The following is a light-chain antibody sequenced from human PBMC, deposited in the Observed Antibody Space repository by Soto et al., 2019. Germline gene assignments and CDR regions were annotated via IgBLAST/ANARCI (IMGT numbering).Light chain of an antibody. CDR1: SSDVGYYDY. Sequence: QSVLTQPASVSGSPGQSITISCTGTSSDVGYYDYVSWYQQHPGKAPKLLIYEVSNRPSGVSDRFSGSKSGNTASLTISGLQAEEEADYFCNSYTTTATRVFGTGTKVTVL. CDR2: EVS. CDR3: NSYTTTATRV. V-gene: IGLV2-14*01. J-gene: IGLJ1*01.